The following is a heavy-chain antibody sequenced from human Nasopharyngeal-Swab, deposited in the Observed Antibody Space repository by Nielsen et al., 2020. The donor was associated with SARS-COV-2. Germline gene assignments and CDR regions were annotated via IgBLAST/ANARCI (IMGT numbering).Heavy chain of an antibody. V-gene: IGHV3-23*01. J-gene: IGHJ4*02. CDR2: ISGSGGST. CDR1: GFTFSSYA. CDR3: ANEEVPNDY. Sequence: GESLKIPWAASGFTFSSYAMSWVRQAPGKGLEGGSAISGSGGSTYYADSVKGRFTISRDNSKNTLYLQMNSLRAEDTAVYYCANEEVPNDYWGQGTLVTVSS.